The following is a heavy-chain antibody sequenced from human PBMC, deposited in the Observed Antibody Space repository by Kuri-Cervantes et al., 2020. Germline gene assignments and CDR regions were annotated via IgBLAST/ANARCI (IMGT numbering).Heavy chain of an antibody. CDR3: ARDREYYYYGMDV. V-gene: IGHV3-30*03. CDR1: GFTFSSYG. J-gene: IGHJ6*02. Sequence: GGSLRLSCAASGFTFSSYGMHWVRQAPGKGLEWVAVITYDGSNKYYADFVKGRFTISRDNSKNTLYLQMNSLRVEDTAVYYCARDREYYYYGMDVWGQGTPVTVSS. D-gene: IGHD2/OR15-2a*01. CDR2: ITYDGSNK.